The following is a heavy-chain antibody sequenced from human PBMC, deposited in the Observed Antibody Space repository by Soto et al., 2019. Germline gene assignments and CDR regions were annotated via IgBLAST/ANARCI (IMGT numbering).Heavy chain of an antibody. CDR2: IRSKANSYAT. CDR3: AKGGETRSYYYAMDV. Sequence: GGSLRLSCAGSGFAFSGSTIHWVRQASGKGLEWVGRIRSKANSYATAYAASVKGRFIISRDDSKTTAYLQMNSLRVEDTAIYFCAKGGETRSYYYAMDVWGQGTTVTVSS. J-gene: IGHJ6*02. V-gene: IGHV3-73*01. D-gene: IGHD2-21*01. CDR1: GFAFSGST.